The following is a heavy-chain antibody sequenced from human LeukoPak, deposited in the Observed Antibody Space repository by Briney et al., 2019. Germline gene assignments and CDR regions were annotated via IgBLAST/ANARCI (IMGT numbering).Heavy chain of an antibody. CDR1: GYTFTSYA. D-gene: IGHD3-3*01. J-gene: IGHJ6*02. CDR3: ARDPRERITIFGVVILPGYYYGMDV. Sequence: ASVKVSCKASGYTFTSYAMHWVRQAPGQRLEWMGWINAGNGNTKYSQKFRGRVTITRDTSASTAYMELSSLRSEDTAVYYCARDPRERITIFGVVILPGYYYGMDVWGQGTTVTVSS. V-gene: IGHV1-3*01. CDR2: INAGNGNT.